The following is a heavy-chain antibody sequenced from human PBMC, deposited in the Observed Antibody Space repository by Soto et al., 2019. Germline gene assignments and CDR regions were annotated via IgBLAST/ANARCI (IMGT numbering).Heavy chain of an antibody. V-gene: IGHV3-23*01. J-gene: IGHJ6*03. CDR2: ISGSGGST. D-gene: IGHD3-3*01. CDR3: AIPLTKDYDFWSGYFHYYYMDV. CDR1: GFTFSSYA. Sequence: GGSLRLSCAASGFTFSSYAMSWVRQAPGKGLEWVSAISGSGGSTYYADSVKGRFTISRDNSKNTLYLQMNSLRAEDTAVYYCAIPLTKDYDFWSGYFHYYYMDVWGKGTTVTVSS.